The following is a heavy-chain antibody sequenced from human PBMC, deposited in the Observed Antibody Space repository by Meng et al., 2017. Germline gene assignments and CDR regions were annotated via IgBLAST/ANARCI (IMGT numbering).Heavy chain of an antibody. CDR2: IWYDGSNK. J-gene: IGHJ2*01. CDR1: GFTFSSYG. V-gene: IGHV3-33*01. Sequence: VQLLELGGGVVQPGRSLRSSCAASGFTFSSYGMHWVRQAPGKGLEWVAVIWYDGSNKYYADSVKGRFTISRDNSKNTLYLQMNSLRAEDTAVYYCARGLSTTYWYFDLWGRGTLVTVSS. D-gene: IGHD2/OR15-2a*01. CDR3: ARGLSTTYWYFDL.